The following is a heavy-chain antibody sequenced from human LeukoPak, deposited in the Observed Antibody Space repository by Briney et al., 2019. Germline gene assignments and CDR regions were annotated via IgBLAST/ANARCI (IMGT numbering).Heavy chain of an antibody. V-gene: IGHV6-1*01. D-gene: IGHD6-19*01. CDR3: ARGGDSSGRNWFDP. Sequence: SQTLSLTCAISGDSVSSNSAAWNWIRQSPSRGLEWLGRTYYRSKWYNDYAVSVKCRITINPDTSKNQFSLQLNSVTPEDTAVYYCARGGDSSGRNWFDPWGQGTLVTVSS. J-gene: IGHJ5*02. CDR1: GDSVSSNSAA. CDR2: TYYRSKWYN.